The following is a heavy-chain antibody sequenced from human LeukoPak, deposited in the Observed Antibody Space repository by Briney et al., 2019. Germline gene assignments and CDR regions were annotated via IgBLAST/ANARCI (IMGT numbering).Heavy chain of an antibody. CDR2: ISSNGGST. Sequence: GGSLRLSCAASGFTFSSYAMHWVRQAPGKGLEYVSAISSNGGSTYYANSVKGRFTISRDNSKNTLYLQMGSLRAEDTAVYYCARLQSFYGDPAEDWGQGTLVTVSS. CDR1: GFTFSSYA. J-gene: IGHJ4*02. D-gene: IGHD4-17*01. CDR3: ARLQSFYGDPAED. V-gene: IGHV3-64*01.